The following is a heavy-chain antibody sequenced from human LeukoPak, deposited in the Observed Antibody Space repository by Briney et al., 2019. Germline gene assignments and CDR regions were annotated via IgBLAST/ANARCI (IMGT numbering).Heavy chain of an antibody. CDR2: ISGSGGST. J-gene: IGHJ4*02. D-gene: IGHD7-27*01. V-gene: IGHV3-23*01. CDR3: AKVLGISFAPWDY. CDR1: GFTFSSYD. Sequence: GGSLRLSCAASGFTFSSYDMSWVRQAPGKGLEWVSLISGSGGSTYYADSVKGRLTISRDNSKNTLYLQMNSLRAEDTAVYYGAKVLGISFAPWDYWGEGTLVTVSS.